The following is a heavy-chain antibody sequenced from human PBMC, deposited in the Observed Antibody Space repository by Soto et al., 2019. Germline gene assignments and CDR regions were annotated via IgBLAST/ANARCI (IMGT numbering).Heavy chain of an antibody. V-gene: IGHV1-18*01. D-gene: IGHD6-13*01. CDR2: ISAYNGNA. J-gene: IGHJ6*02. CDR3: ARDAAGSWYYYYYGMDV. CDR1: GYTFTSYG. Sequence: ASVKVSCKASGYTFTSYGISWVRQAPGQGLEWMGWISAYNGNANYAQKLQGRVTMTTDTSTSTAYMELRSLRSDDTAVYYCARDAAGSWYYYYYGMDVWGQGTTVTVSS.